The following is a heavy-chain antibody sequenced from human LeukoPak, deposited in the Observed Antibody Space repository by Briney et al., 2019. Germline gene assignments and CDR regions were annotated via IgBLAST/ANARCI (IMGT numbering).Heavy chain of an antibody. CDR2: ISGSGGST. V-gene: IGHV3-23*01. J-gene: IGHJ4*02. CDR1: GLTLRKVW. CDR3: TRIGASAGKVHY. Sequence: GGSLRHSCAASGLTLRKVWICSVRQAPGKGLEWVSAISGSGGSTYYADSVKGRFTISRDNSKNTLYLQMNRLRAEDTAVYYLTRIGASAGKVHYWGQGTLVTVSS. D-gene: IGHD6-13*01.